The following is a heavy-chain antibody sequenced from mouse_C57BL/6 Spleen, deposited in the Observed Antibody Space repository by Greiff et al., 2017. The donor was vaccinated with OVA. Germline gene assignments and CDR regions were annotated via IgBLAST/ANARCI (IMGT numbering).Heavy chain of an antibody. CDR1: GYTFTSYW. CDR2: IYPSDSET. CDR3: AKLRQGDY. V-gene: IGHV1-61*01. Sequence: QVHVKQPGAELVRPGSSVKLSCKASGYTFTSYWMDWVKQRPGQGLEWIGNIYPSDSETHYNQKFKDKATLTVDKSSSTAYMQLSSLTSEDSAVYYCAKLRQGDYWGQGTTLTVSS. D-gene: IGHD2-4*01. J-gene: IGHJ2*01.